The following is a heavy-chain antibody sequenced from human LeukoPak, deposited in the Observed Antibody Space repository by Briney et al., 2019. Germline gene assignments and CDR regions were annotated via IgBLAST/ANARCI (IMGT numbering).Heavy chain of an antibody. CDR2: INPSGGST. Sequence: GASVKVSCKAFGYTFTSNYMHWVRQAPGQGLEWMGIINPSGGSTSYAQKFQGRVTMTRDMSTSTVYMELSSLRPEDTAVYYCARSRTMIYYFDYWGQGTLVTVSS. D-gene: IGHD3-22*01. V-gene: IGHV1-46*01. J-gene: IGHJ4*02. CDR3: ARSRTMIYYFDY. CDR1: GYTFTSNY.